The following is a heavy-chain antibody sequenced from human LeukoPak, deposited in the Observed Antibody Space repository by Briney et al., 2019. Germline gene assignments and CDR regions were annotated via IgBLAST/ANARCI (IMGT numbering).Heavy chain of an antibody. D-gene: IGHD4/OR15-4a*01. Sequence: PSETLSLTCTVSGASLSGHYWTWIRQSPGKGLEWIGYIFYSGYTNFNPSLKSRVTISLDTSKNQFSLNLTSVTGADTAVYFCARGASLDPHWFQGALVIVSS. CDR2: IFYSGYT. V-gene: IGHV4-59*11. CDR3: ARGASLDPH. J-gene: IGHJ4*02. CDR1: GASLSGHY.